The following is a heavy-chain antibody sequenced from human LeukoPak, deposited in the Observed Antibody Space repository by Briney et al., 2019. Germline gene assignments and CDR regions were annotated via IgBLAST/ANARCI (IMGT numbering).Heavy chain of an antibody. CDR1: GFTFSSYA. V-gene: IGHV3-30-3*01. Sequence: AGGSLRLSCAASGFTFSSYAMHWVRQAPGKGLEWVAVISYDGSNKYYADSVKGRFTISRDNSKNTLYLQMNSLRAEDTAVYYCALTTGNFDYWGQGTLVTVSS. D-gene: IGHD1-1*01. CDR2: ISYDGSNK. J-gene: IGHJ4*02. CDR3: ALTTGNFDY.